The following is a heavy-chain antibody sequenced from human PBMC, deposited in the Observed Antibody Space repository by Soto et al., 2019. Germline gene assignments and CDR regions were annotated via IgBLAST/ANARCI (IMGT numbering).Heavy chain of an antibody. J-gene: IGHJ4*02. CDR3: ARDPYSGYDYSGYYFDY. Sequence: PGGSLRLSCAASGFTFSSYAMHWVRQAPGKGLERVAVISYDGSNKYYADSVKGRFTISRDNSKNTLYLQMNSLRAEDTALYYCARDPYSGYDYSGYYFDYWGQGALVTVAS. D-gene: IGHD5-12*01. CDR1: GFTFSSYA. V-gene: IGHV3-30-3*01. CDR2: ISYDGSNK.